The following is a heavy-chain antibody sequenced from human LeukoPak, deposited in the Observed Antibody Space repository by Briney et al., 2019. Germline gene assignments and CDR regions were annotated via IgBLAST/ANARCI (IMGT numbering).Heavy chain of an antibody. CDR2: IFYTGNT. J-gene: IGHJ6*02. D-gene: IGHD3-9*01. CDR1: GGSISTYY. CDR3: ARGYDILTGYLLGDGMDV. Sequence: SETLSLTCTVSGGSISTYYWSWIRQPPGKRLEWIGYIFYTGNTNYSPSLKSRVTMSVDTSKNQFSLKLSSVTAADAAVYYCARGYDILTGYLLGDGMDVWGQGTTVTVSS. V-gene: IGHV4-59*01.